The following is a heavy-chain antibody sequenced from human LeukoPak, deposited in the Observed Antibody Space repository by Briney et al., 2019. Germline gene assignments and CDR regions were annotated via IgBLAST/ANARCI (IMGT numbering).Heavy chain of an antibody. CDR3: ARDPRSGYYFDL. CDR2: ISSSSSYI. D-gene: IGHD3-3*01. Sequence: PGGSLRLSCAASGFTFSSYSMNWVRQAPGKGLEWVSSISSSSSYIYYADSVKGRFTISRDNAKNSLYLQMNSLRAEDTAVYYCARDPRSGYYFDLWGRGTLVTVFS. CDR1: GFTFSSYS. J-gene: IGHJ2*01. V-gene: IGHV3-21*01.